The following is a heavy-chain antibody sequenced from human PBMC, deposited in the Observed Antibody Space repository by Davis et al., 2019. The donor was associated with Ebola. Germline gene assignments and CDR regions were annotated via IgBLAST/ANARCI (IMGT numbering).Heavy chain of an antibody. CDR2: INHSGST. D-gene: IGHD2-2*01. V-gene: IGHV4-34*01. CDR1: GGSFSGYY. Sequence: MPSETLSLTCAVYGGSFSGYYWRWIRQPPGKGLEWIGAINHSGSTNYNPSLMSRVTISVDTSKNQFSPKMSSVTAADTAVYYCARGRRLGYCSSTSCYCGGSCYSRFDYWGQGTLVTVSS. CDR3: ARGRRLGYCSSTSCYCGGSCYSRFDY. J-gene: IGHJ4*02.